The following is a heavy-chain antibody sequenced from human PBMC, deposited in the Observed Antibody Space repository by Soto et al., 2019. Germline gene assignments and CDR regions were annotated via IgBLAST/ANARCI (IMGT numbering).Heavy chain of an antibody. CDR3: ARVGEDRVVTGNWYFDL. V-gene: IGHV4-59*01. J-gene: IGHJ2*01. D-gene: IGHD2-21*02. CDR1: GGSLSNYY. CDR2: IYDSGST. Sequence: QVQLQESGPGLVKPSETLSLTCAVSGGSLSNYYWSWIRQPPGKGLEWIGYIYDSGSTNYNPSLKSRVTISIDTSKNQFSLKLTSVTAADTAVDYCARVGEDRVVTGNWYFDLWGRGSLVTVSS.